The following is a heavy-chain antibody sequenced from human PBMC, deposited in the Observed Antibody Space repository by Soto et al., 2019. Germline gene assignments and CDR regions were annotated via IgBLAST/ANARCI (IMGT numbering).Heavy chain of an antibody. CDR3: ARTDQLLHQNYYYYYMDV. Sequence: SETLSLTCTVSGGSISSYYWSWIRQPPGKGLEWIGYIYYSGSTNYNPSLKSRVTISVDTSKNQFSLKLSSVTAADTAVYYCARTDQLLHQNYYYYYMDVWGKGTTVTVSS. CDR2: IYYSGST. CDR1: GGSISSYY. V-gene: IGHV4-59*01. J-gene: IGHJ6*03. D-gene: IGHD2-2*02.